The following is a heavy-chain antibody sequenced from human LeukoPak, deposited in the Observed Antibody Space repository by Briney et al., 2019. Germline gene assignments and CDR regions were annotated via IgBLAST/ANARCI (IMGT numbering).Heavy chain of an antibody. J-gene: IGHJ4*02. V-gene: IGHV3-21*01. Sequence: GGSLRLSCAASGFTFSSYSMNWVRQAPGKGLEWVSSISSSSSYIYYADSVKGRFTISRDNARNSLYLQMNSLRAEDTAVYYCARGSGDSRFDYWGQGTLVTVSS. D-gene: IGHD4-17*01. CDR2: ISSSSSYI. CDR1: GFTFSSYS. CDR3: ARGSGDSRFDY.